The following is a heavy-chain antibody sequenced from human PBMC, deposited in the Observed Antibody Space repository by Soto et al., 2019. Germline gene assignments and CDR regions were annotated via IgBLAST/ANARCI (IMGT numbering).Heavy chain of an antibody. CDR2: INHLETT. J-gene: IGHJ4*02. Sequence: QLQLHMSGSGLVKPSQTLSLTCTVSGASITYGAYSWSWIRQTPGKGLEWIGYINHLETTFYHPSFESRLPLSIDRTKNQFSLNLKSMSAADRAVYFCARGGGFDSFDYWGQGILVTVSS. D-gene: IGHD3-10*01. CDR3: ARGGGFDSFDY. V-gene: IGHV4-30-2*01. CDR1: GASITYGAYS.